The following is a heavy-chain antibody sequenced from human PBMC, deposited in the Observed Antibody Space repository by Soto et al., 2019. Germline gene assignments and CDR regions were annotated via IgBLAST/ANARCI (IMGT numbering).Heavy chain of an antibody. CDR2: IIPIIGII. CDR3: AGDPDSHYNDSHASSYP. Sequence: QVQLVQSGAEVKKSGSSVKVSCKASGGTFSTYTITWVRQAPGQGLEWMGRIIPIIGIINYAQKFQGRVTISADKFTGTAYMELTGLRSDDTAVYYCAGDPDSHYNDSHASSYPWGQGTLVTVSS. V-gene: IGHV1-69*08. J-gene: IGHJ5*02. CDR1: GGTFSTYT. D-gene: IGHD4-4*01.